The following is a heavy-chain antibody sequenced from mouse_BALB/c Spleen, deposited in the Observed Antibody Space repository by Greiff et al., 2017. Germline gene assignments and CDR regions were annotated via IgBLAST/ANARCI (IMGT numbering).Heavy chain of an antibody. J-gene: IGHJ3*01. V-gene: IGHV2-6-7*01. CDR3: ARDYYYGSSQAPFAY. D-gene: IGHD1-1*01. CDR1: GFSLTGYG. CDR2: IWGDGST. Sequence: QVQLKESGPGLVAPSQSLSITCTVSGFSLTGYGVNWVRQPPGKGLEWLGMIWGDGSTDYNSALKSRLSISKDNSKSQVFLKMNSLQTDDTARYYCARDYYYGSSQAPFAYWGQGTLVTVSA.